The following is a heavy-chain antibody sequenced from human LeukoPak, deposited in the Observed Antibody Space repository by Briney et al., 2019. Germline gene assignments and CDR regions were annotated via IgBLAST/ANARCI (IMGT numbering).Heavy chain of an antibody. D-gene: IGHD6-13*01. V-gene: IGHV4-38-2*02. CDR2: IYHSGST. J-gene: IGHJ6*03. Sequence: SEALSLTCTVSGYSISSGYYWGWIRQPPGKGLEWIGCIYHSGSTYYNPSLKSRVTISVDTSKNQFSLKLSSVTAADTAVYYCARTGVYNYYYYYMDVWGKGTTVTVSS. CDR3: ARTGVYNYYYYYMDV. CDR1: GYSISSGYY.